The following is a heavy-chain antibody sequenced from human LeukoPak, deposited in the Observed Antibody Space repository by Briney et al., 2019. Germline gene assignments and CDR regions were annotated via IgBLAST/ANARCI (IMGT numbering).Heavy chain of an antibody. CDR1: GFTFSSYS. CDR3: ARDSRGMITFGGVIDLFDY. V-gene: IGHV3-21*01. J-gene: IGHJ4*02. D-gene: IGHD3-16*02. Sequence: GGSLRLSCAASGFTFSSYSMNWVRQAPGKGLEWVSSISSSSSYIYYADSVKGRFTISRDNAKNSLYLQMNSLRAEDTAVYYCARDSRGMITFGGVIDLFDYWGQGTLVTVSS. CDR2: ISSSSSYI.